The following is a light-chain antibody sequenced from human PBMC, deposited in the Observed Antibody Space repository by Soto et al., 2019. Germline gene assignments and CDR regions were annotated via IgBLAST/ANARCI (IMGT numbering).Light chain of an antibody. J-gene: IGKJ4*01. CDR3: QHYGSSPLT. V-gene: IGKV3-20*01. CDR1: ESLGSSY. Sequence: EIVLTQSPGTLSLSPGDRATLSCRASESLGSSYLAWYQQKPGQAPRLLIYSGSSRAAGIPDRFSGSGSATDFTLTISSLEPEDFAVYYCQHYGSSPLTFVGGTKVDIK. CDR2: SGS.